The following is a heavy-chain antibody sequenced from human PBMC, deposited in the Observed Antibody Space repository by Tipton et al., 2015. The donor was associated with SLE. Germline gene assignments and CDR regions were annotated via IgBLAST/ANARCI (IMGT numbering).Heavy chain of an antibody. V-gene: IGHV4-59*11. D-gene: IGHD5-18*01. Sequence: GLVKPSETLSLTCNVSEGSISGHYWSWLRQTPGKRLEWIGFVYYTGRTYYNLSLRSRVTISIDTSKKQFSLRLSSVTAADTAVYYCARLRVDTAMIYDYWGQGTLVTVSS. CDR2: VYYTGRT. CDR3: ARLRVDTAMIYDY. CDR1: EGSISGHY. J-gene: IGHJ4*02.